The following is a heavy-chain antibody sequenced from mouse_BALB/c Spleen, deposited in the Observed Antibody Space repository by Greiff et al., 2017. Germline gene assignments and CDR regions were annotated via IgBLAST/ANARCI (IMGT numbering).Heavy chain of an antibody. Sequence: EVQLQESGAELVKPGASVKLSCTASGFNIKDTYMHWVKQRPEQGLEWIGRIDPANGNTKYDPKFQGKATITADTSSNTAYLQLSSLTSEDTAVYYSAADYYGYYFDSWGQGTTLTVSS. CDR1: GFNIKDTY. D-gene: IGHD1-2*01. CDR2: IDPANGNT. CDR3: AADYYGYYFDS. J-gene: IGHJ2*01. V-gene: IGHV14-3*02.